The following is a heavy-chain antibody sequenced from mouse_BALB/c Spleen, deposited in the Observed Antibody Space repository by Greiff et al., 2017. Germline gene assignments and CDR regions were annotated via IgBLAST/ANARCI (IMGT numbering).Heavy chain of an antibody. D-gene: IGHD5-1*01. CDR2: IWRGGST. Sequence: VKLMESGPGLVAPSQRLSITCNVSGFSLSRYSVHWVRQSPGKGLEWLGVIWRGGSTDYYAAFISRLSISKDNSTSHVFFKMNSLQANDTAIYYCATNAGEVPMAYWGQGTLVTVSA. CDR1: GFSLSRYS. CDR3: ATNAGEVPMAY. J-gene: IGHJ3*01. V-gene: IGHV2-2*02.